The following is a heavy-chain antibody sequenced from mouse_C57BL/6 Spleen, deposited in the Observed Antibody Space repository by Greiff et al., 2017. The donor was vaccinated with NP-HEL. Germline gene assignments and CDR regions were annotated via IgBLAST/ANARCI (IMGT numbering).Heavy chain of an antibody. CDR3: ARHWVYAMDY. V-gene: IGHV1-53*01. Sequence: QVQLQQPGTELVKPGASGKLSCKASGYTFTSYWMHWGKQRPGQGLGWIGNINPSNGGTNYNEKLKSKATLTVDKSSSTAYMQLSSLTSEDSAVYYCARHWVYAMDYWGQGTSVTVSS. CDR1: GYTFTSYW. D-gene: IGHD4-1*01. CDR2: INPSNGGT. J-gene: IGHJ4*01.